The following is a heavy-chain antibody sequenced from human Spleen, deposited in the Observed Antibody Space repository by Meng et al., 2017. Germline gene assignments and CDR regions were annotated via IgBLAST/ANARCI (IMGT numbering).Heavy chain of an antibody. CDR1: GYSFSGYY. V-gene: IGHV1-2*02. CDR3: AREGGPDKWFDP. CDR2: INPNGGAT. D-gene: IGHD2-15*01. J-gene: IGHJ5*02. Sequence: QVQVVQSGGEVKKPGASVKVSCKASGYSFSGYYIHWVRQAPGQGLEWMGWINPNGGATYSAQKFQGRVTMTRDTSISTAYMELSRLKFDDTAVYYCAREGGPDKWFDPWGQGTLVTVSS.